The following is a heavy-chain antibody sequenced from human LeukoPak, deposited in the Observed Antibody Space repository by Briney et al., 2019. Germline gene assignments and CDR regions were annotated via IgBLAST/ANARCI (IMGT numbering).Heavy chain of an antibody. J-gene: IGHJ4*02. Sequence: GGSLRLSCAASGFTVSSNYMSWVRQAPGKGLEWVSVIYSGGSTYYADSVKGRFTISRDNSKNTLYLQMNSLRAEDTAVYYCARRGSDSSGWGDPFDYWGRGTLVTVSS. CDR1: GFTVSSNY. CDR2: IYSGGST. V-gene: IGHV3-53*01. D-gene: IGHD6-19*01. CDR3: ARRGSDSSGWGDPFDY.